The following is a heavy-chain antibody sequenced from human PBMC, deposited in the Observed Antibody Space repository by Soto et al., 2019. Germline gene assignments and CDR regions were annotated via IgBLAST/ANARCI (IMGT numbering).Heavy chain of an antibody. CDR1: GGSISSYY. D-gene: IGHD3-10*01. J-gene: IGHJ4*02. V-gene: IGHV4-59*01. CDR2: IYYSGST. Sequence: SETLSLTCTVSGGSISSYYWSWIRQPPGKGLEWIGYIYYSGSTNYNPSLKSRVTISVDTSKNQFSLKLSSVTAADTAVYYCARGVGRGVIIAYYFDYWGQGTLVTVSS. CDR3: ARGVGRGVIIAYYFDY.